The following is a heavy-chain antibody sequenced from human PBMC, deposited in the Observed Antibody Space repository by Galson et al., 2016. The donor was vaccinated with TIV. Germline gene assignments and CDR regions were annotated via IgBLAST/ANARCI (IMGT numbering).Heavy chain of an antibody. CDR2: ISFDGRSE. D-gene: IGHD5/OR15-5a*01. V-gene: IGHV3-30*04. CDR1: GFTFGSYA. J-gene: IGHJ4*02. Sequence: SLRLSCATSGFTFGSYAMHWVRQAPGKGLEWVAIISFDGRSEDYSDSAKGRFSISRDNSKNTLYLQMNSLRPEDTAVYFCARERTSVVGRSLDYWGQGTLVTVSS. CDR3: ARERTSVVGRSLDY.